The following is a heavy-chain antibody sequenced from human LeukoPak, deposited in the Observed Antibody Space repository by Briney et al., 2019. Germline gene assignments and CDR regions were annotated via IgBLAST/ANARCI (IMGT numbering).Heavy chain of an antibody. V-gene: IGHV3-7*01. Sequence: PGGSLRLSCAASRFTFSRAWMSWVRQAPGKGLEWVANIKEDGSEDYYADSVKGRFAISKDNAKNSLYLQMNSLRAEDTAVYYCARTPLYGMDVWGQGTTVTVSS. J-gene: IGHJ6*02. CDR1: RFTFSRAW. D-gene: IGHD2-15*01. CDR3: ARTPLYGMDV. CDR2: IKEDGSED.